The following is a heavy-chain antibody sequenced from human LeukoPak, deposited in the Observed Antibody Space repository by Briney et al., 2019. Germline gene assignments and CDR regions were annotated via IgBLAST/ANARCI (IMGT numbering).Heavy chain of an antibody. V-gene: IGHV3-23*01. CDR3: AKKYYYDSSGYYGY. J-gene: IGHJ4*02. CDR1: GFTFSSYA. CDR2: ISGSGGST. D-gene: IGHD3-22*01. Sequence: GGSLRLSCAASGFTFSSYAMSWVRQAPGKGLEWVSAISGSGGSTYYADSVKGRFTISRDNSKNTLYLQMNRLRAEDTAVYYCAKKYYYDSSGYYGYWGQGTLVTVSS.